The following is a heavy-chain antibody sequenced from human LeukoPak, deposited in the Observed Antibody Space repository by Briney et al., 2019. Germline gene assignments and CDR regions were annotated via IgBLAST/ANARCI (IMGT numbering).Heavy chain of an antibody. CDR1: GFTVSSNY. V-gene: IGHV3-53*05. CDR3: ARFGPYYYESSGYYDS. J-gene: IGHJ4*02. CDR2: IYSGGTT. D-gene: IGHD3-22*01. Sequence: GGSLRLSCAASGFTVSSNYMSWVRQAPGKGLEWVSVIYSGGTTYYADSVKGRFTISTDNSKNTLFLQLISLRVGGAAVYYCARFGPYYYESSGYYDSWGQGTLVTVSS.